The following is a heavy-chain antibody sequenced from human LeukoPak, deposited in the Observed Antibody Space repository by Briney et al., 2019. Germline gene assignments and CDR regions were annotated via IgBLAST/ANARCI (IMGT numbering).Heavy chain of an antibody. J-gene: IGHJ4*02. CDR2: IGVNT. D-gene: IGHD3-16*01. CDR1: GFTFRNYA. Sequence: GGSLELSCQASGFTFRNYALGGVGRAPGRGLEGVSAIGVNTYYTDSVKGRFTISRDNAKNTLYLQMNRLSAEDTALYYCARDTVPLGAPGENGDFFDCWGQGTLVTVSS. CDR3: ARDTVPLGAPGENGDFFDC. V-gene: IGHV3-23*01.